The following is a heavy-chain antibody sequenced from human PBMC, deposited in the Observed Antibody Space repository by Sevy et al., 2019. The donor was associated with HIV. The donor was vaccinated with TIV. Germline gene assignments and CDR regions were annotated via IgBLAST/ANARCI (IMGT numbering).Heavy chain of an antibody. D-gene: IGHD3-22*01. CDR2: IKSKIDGETT. Sequence: GESLKISCAVSGFTFNNAWMNWVRQAPGTGLQWVGLIKSKIDGETTDYAAPVKGRFTISRDDSKNTPFLQMNSLKIEDTAVYYCATAPGYYDSAPFDYWGPGTLVTVSS. CDR3: ATAPGYYDSAPFDY. V-gene: IGHV3-15*01. CDR1: GFTFNNAW. J-gene: IGHJ4*02.